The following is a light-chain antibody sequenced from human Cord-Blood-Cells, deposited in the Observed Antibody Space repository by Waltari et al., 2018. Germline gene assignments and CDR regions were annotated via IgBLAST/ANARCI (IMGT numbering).Light chain of an antibody. CDR3: SSYTSSSTPYV. J-gene: IGLJ1*01. CDR2: EVS. CDR1: SSHVGGYNY. V-gene: IGLV2-14*01. Sequence: QSALTQPASVSRSPGQSITISCPGTSSHVGGYNYVFWYQQHPGKAPKLMIYEVSNRPSGVSNRFSGSKSGNTASLTISGLQAEDEADYYCSSYTSSSTPYVFGTGTKVTVL.